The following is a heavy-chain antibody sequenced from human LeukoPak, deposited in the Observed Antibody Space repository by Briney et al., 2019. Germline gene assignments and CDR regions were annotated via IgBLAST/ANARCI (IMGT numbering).Heavy chain of an antibody. CDR1: GFTFSSYA. V-gene: IGHV3-23*01. D-gene: IGHD1-26*01. CDR3: AKDPTVGSTNYFDY. J-gene: IGHJ4*02. CDR2: ISGSGGST. Sequence: GGSLRLSCAASGFTFSSYAMSWVRQAPGKGLEWVSAISGSGGSTDYADSVKGRFTISRDNSKNTLYLQMNSLRAEDTAIYYCAKDPTVGSTNYFDYWGQGTLVTVSS.